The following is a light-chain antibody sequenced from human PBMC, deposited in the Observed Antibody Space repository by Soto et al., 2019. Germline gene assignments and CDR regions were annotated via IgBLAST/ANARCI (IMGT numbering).Light chain of an antibody. V-gene: IGKV4-1*01. CDR3: QQYYSTPPT. CDR2: WAT. J-gene: IGKJ5*01. Sequence: DIVMTQSPDFLGVSLGERATINCKSSQSLLYSSTNKNYLVWYQQKPGQPPKVLIHWATTRESGVPDRFSGSGSGTDFTHTISSLHPEDVALYYCQQYYSTPPTFGQGTRLEIK. CDR1: QSLLYSSTNKNY.